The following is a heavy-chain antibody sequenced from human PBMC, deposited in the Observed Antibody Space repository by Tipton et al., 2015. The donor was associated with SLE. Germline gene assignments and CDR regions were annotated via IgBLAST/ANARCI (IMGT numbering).Heavy chain of an antibody. CDR3: ASGYSASYRLPDAFDI. V-gene: IGHV3-33*01. J-gene: IGHJ3*02. CDR2: IWHDGSNK. D-gene: IGHD1-26*01. Sequence: SLRLSCVASGFRSPFTDYGMHWVRQAPGKGLEWVAVIWHDGSNKGYVDSAKGRFIISKDDSKSTLYLQMNSLRAEDTAVYYCASGYSASYRLPDAFDIWGQGTMVTVSS. CDR1: GFRSPFTDYG.